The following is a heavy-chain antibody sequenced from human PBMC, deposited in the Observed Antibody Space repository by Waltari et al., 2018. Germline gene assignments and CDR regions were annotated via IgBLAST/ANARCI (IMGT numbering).Heavy chain of an antibody. V-gene: IGHV3-74*01. CDR1: GFTFSSYW. D-gene: IGHD2-2*01. CDR2: MNADGGST. Sequence: EVQLVESGGGLVQPGGSLRLSCAASGFTFSSYWMPWVRQAPGKGLVWVSRMNADGGSTSYADSVKGRFTISRDNANNTLYLQMNSLRAEDTAVYYCTRSRYCSTTTCQVDWFDPWGQGTLVTVSS. J-gene: IGHJ5*02. CDR3: TRSRYCSTTTCQVDWFDP.